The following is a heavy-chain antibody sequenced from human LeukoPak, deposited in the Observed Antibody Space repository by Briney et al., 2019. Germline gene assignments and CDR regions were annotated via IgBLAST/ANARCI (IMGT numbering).Heavy chain of an antibody. V-gene: IGHV4-61*05. D-gene: IGHD3-9*01. J-gene: IGHJ6*02. CDR2: IYDSGGT. CDR1: GGSIGSSSNDY. CDR3: ARRSRVPYYDILTGQEKYYYYGMDV. Sequence: SETLSLTCSVSGGSIGSSSNDYWTWIRQPPGKGLEWIGYIYDSGGTKYNPSLQSRVTISVDTSKNQFSLKLSSVTAADTAVYYCARRSRVPYYDILTGQEKYYYYGMDVWGQGTTVTVSS.